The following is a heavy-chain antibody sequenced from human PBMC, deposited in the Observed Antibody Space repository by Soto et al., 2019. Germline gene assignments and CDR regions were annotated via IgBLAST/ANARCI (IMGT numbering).Heavy chain of an antibody. V-gene: IGHV4-39*01. CDR1: GGSISSSSYY. CDR3: ARLHGYCISTSCYGYYGMDV. CDR2: ISYSGST. J-gene: IGHJ6*02. Sequence: KLSETVSLTCTVSGGSISSSSYYWGWIRHPPGKGLEWIGSISYSGSTYYNPSLKSRVTMSVDTSKNQFSLKLSSVTAADTAVYYCARLHGYCISTSCYGYYGMDVWGQGTTVTVS. D-gene: IGHD2-2*01.